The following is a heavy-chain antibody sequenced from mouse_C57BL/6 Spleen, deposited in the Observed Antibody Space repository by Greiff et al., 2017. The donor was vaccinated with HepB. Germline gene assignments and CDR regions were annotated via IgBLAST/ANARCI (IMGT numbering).Heavy chain of an antibody. CDR2: IWTGGGT. CDR1: GFSLTSYA. D-gene: IGHD3-2*02. V-gene: IGHV2-9-1*01. J-gene: IGHJ4*01. Sequence: QVQLKESGPGLVAPSQRLSITCTVSGFSLTSYAISWVRQPPGKGLEWLGVIWTGGGTNYNSALKSRLSISKDNSKSQVFLKMNSLQTDDTARYYCARGQLRLRDYAMDYWGQGTSVTVSS. CDR3: ARGQLRLRDYAMDY.